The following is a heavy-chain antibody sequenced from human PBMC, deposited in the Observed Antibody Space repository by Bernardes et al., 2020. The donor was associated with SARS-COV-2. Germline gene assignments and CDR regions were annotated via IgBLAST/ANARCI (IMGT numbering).Heavy chain of an antibody. V-gene: IGHV1-69*13. CDR2: IIPIFGTA. Sequence: SVKVSCKASGGTFSSYAISWVRQAPGQGLEWMGRIIPIFGTANYAQKFQGRVTITADESTSTAYMELSSLRSEDTAVYYCARVQAAAGIRREGYNWFDPWGQGTLVTVSS. J-gene: IGHJ5*02. D-gene: IGHD6-13*01. CDR3: ARVQAAAGIRREGYNWFDP. CDR1: GGTFSSYA.